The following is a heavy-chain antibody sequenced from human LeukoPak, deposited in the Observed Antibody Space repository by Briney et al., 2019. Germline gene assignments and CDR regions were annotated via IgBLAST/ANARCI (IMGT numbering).Heavy chain of an antibody. CDR2: IYYSGST. CDR1: GGSISSGGYY. Sequence: PSETLSLTCTVSGGSISSGGYYWSWIRQYPGKGLEWIGYIYYSGSTYNNPSLKSRVTISVDTSKNQFSLKLSSVTVADTAVYYCARELRGSGAVDWIDPWGQGTLVTVSS. V-gene: IGHV4-31*03. J-gene: IGHJ5*02. D-gene: IGHD3-10*01. CDR3: ARELRGSGAVDWIDP.